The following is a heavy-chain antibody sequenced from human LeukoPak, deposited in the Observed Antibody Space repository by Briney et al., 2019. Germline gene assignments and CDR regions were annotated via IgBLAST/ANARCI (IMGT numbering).Heavy chain of an antibody. CDR3: ANSEYYDSSGYPPVD. CDR2: INPNSGGT. V-gene: IGHV1-2*02. CDR1: GYTFTDYY. D-gene: IGHD3-22*01. J-gene: IGHJ4*02. Sequence: ASVKVSCKASGYTFTDYYMHWVRQAPGQGLEWMGWINPNSGGTNYAQKFQGRVTMTRDTSISTAYMELSRLRSDDTAVYYCANSEYYDSSGYPPVDWGQGTLVTVSS.